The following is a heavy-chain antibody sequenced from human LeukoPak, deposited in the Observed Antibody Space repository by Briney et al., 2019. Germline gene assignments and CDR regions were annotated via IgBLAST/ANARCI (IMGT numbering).Heavy chain of an antibody. J-gene: IGHJ6*04. CDR2: IKQDGSEK. CDR3: ARDRAVRGQYGMDV. V-gene: IGHV3-7*03. D-gene: IGHD3-10*01. CDR1: GFTFSSYW. Sequence: GGSLRLSCAASGFTFSSYWMSWVRQAPGKGLEWVANIKQDGSEKYYVDSVKGRFTISRDNAKNSLYLQMNSLRAEDTAVHYCARDRAVRGQYGMDVWGKGTTVTVSS.